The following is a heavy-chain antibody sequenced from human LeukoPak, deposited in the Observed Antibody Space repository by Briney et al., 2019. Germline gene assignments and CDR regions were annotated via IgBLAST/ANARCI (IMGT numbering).Heavy chain of an antibody. CDR3: ARLSGRDYYFDY. J-gene: IGHJ4*02. Sequence: SQTLSLTCTVSGGSVNSGSYYWSWIRQPAGKGLEWIVRMFTTGTINYNPSLKSRVTISLDTSKNQFSLKLSSVTAADTAVYYCARLSGRDYYFDYWGQGTLVTVSS. D-gene: IGHD4/OR15-4a*01. CDR2: MFTTGTI. V-gene: IGHV4-61*02. CDR1: GGSVNSGSYY.